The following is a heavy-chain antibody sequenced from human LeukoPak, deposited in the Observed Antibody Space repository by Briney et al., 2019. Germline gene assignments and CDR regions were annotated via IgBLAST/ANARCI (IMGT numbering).Heavy chain of an antibody. CDR2: IYPADSDT. CDR3: ARQSRDGSKTRGYFFDY. J-gene: IGHJ4*02. D-gene: IGHD3-10*01. Sequence: GESLKISSQVSGXIFTHYWIGWVRQMPGKDLESMGIIYPADSDTTYSPSFQGQVTISVDKSISTVYLQWSSLKAPDTAMYYCARQSRDGSKTRGYFFDYWGQGTLVTVSS. CDR1: GXIFTHYW. V-gene: IGHV5-51*01.